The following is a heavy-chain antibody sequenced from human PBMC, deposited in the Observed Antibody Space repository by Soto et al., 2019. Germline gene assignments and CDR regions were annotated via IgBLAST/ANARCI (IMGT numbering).Heavy chain of an antibody. CDR3: ARAGKYYYGSGSPYYYGMDV. CDR2: ISGYNGNT. J-gene: IGHJ6*02. CDR1: GYTFTSYG. Sequence: QVQLVQSGAEVKKPGASVKVSCKASGYTFTSYGVIWVRQAPGQGLEWMGWISGYNGNTNYAQKLQGRVTMTTDTSTSTAYMELRSLRSDDTAVYYCARAGKYYYGSGSPYYYGMDVWGQGITVTVSS. D-gene: IGHD3-10*01. V-gene: IGHV1-18*04.